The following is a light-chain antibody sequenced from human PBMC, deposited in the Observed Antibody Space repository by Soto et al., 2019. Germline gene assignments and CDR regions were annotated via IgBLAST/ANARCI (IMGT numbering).Light chain of an antibody. CDR1: QSVSSY. V-gene: IGKV3-11*01. Sequence: EIVLTQSPATLSLSPGERATLSCRASQSVSSYLAWYQQKPGQAPRLLIYDASNRATGIPARFSGSGSGTDFTLTISSLEPEDFAVYYCQRRSNWLPLTFGGGTKVEIK. CDR3: QRRSNWLPLT. J-gene: IGKJ4*01. CDR2: DAS.